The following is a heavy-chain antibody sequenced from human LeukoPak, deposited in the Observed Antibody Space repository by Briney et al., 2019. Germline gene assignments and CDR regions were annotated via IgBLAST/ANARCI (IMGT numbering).Heavy chain of an antibody. CDR1: GDTFTGYY. J-gene: IGHJ5*02. V-gene: IGHV1-2*02. CDR3: ARRGLCGSGSYYVVWFDP. D-gene: IGHD3-10*01. Sequence: GASVKVSCKASGDTFTGYYMHWVRQAPGQGLEWMGWINPNSGGTNYAQKFQGRVTMTRDTSISTAYMELSRLRSDDTAVYYCARRGLCGSGSYYVVWFDPWGQGTLVTVSS. CDR2: INPNSGGT.